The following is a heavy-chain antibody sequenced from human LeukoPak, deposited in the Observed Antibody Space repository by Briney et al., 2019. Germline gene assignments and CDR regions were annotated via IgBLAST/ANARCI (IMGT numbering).Heavy chain of an antibody. CDR3: ARGGIAAAGTFMFDY. V-gene: IGHV4-34*01. J-gene: IGHJ4*02. CDR2: INHSGST. CDR1: GGSFSGYY. Sequence: PSETLSLTCAVYGGSFSGYYWSWIRQPPGKGPEWIGEINHSGSTNYNPSLKSRVTISVDTSKNQFSLKLSSVTAADTAVYYCARGGIAAAGTFMFDYWGQGTLVTVSS. D-gene: IGHD6-13*01.